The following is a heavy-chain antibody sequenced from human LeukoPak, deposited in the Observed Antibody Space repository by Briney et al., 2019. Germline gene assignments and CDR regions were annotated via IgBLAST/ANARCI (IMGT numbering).Heavy chain of an antibody. J-gene: IGHJ4*02. CDR3: ARGRLAQ. D-gene: IGHD4-11*01. V-gene: IGHV3-53*01. CDR2: IHSGGGT. Sequence: GGSLRLSCAVSGFPVSSNFMSWVRQAPGKGLEYVSVIHSGGGTYYADSVKGRFTISRDNSKNALYLQMDSLRAEDTAVYYCARGRLAQGGQGTLVIVSS. CDR1: GFPVSSNF.